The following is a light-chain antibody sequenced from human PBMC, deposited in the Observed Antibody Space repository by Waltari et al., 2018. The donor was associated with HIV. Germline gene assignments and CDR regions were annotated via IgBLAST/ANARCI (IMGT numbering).Light chain of an antibody. Sequence: DIQMTQSPSSLSASVGDRIIITCRASQAIKNALGWYQQKPGRAPTRLIYSASTLHTGVPARFRGSGSGRVFVLSIDGLRPEDIGNYFCLQHNAFPRTFGHGTKIEI. CDR3: LQHNAFPRT. CDR2: SAS. V-gene: IGKV1-17*01. CDR1: QAIKNA. J-gene: IGKJ1*01.